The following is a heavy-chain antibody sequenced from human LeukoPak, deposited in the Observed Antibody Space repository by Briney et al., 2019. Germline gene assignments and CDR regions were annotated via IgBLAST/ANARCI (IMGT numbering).Heavy chain of an antibody. J-gene: IGHJ4*02. V-gene: IGHV3-20*04. Sequence: GGSLRLSCAASGFTFDDYGMNWVRQAPGKGLEWVSGINWNGGNTAYADSVKGRFTISRDNAKNSLYLQMNSLRADDTALYYCAGAFVPTVGAYDYWGQGTLVTVSS. D-gene: IGHD1-26*01. CDR1: GFTFDDYG. CDR3: AGAFVPTVGAYDY. CDR2: INWNGGNT.